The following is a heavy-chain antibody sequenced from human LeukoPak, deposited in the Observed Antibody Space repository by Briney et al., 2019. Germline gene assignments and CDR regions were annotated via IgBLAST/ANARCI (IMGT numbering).Heavy chain of an antibody. J-gene: IGHJ4*02. CDR1: GFTFSSYS. Sequence: GGSLRLSCAASGFTFSSYSMSWVRQAPGKGLEWVSAISGSGGSTYYADSVKGRFTISRDNSKNTLYLQMNSLRAEDTAVYYCAKGGGWYCSSTSCYVPPLDYWGQGTLVTVSS. CDR2: ISGSGGST. D-gene: IGHD2-2*01. V-gene: IGHV3-23*01. CDR3: AKGGGWYCSSTSCYVPPLDY.